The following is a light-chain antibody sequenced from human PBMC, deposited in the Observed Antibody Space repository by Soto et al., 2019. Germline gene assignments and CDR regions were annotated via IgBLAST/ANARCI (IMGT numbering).Light chain of an antibody. CDR1: QSLLHSNGYNY. Sequence: DIVMTQSPLSLPVTPGEPASISCRSSQSLLHSNGYNYLDWYLQKPGQSPQLLIYLGSNRAAGVPDRFSGSGSGTDFTLKISRVEAEDVGVYYCMQALQTPTFGRGTRLEIK. CDR2: LGS. CDR3: MQALQTPT. V-gene: IGKV2-28*01. J-gene: IGKJ5*01.